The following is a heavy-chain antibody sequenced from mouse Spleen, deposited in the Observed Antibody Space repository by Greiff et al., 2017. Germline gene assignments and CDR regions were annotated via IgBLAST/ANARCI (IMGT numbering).Heavy chain of an antibody. CDR3: ARKNSDGGFAY. CDR2: IWSGGST. J-gene: IGHJ3*01. CDR1: GFSLTSYG. V-gene: IGHV2-2*01. Sequence: VMLVESGPGLVQPSQSLSITCTVSGFSLTSYGVHWVRQSPGKGLEWLGVIWSGGSTDYNAAFISRLSISKDNSKSQVFFKMNSLQADDTAIYYCARKNSDGGFAYWGQGTLVTVSA.